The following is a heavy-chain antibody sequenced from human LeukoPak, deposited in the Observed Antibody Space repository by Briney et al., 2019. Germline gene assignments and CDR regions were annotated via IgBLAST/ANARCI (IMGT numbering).Heavy chain of an antibody. Sequence: AGGSLRLSCAASGFTFSSYDMNWVRQAPGKGLEWVSAISGSGGSTYYADSVKGRFTISRDNSKNTLYLQMNSLRAEDTAVYYCAKDLSGSRDAFDIWGQGTMVTVSS. CDR3: AKDLSGSRDAFDI. J-gene: IGHJ3*02. CDR2: ISGSGGST. D-gene: IGHD1-26*01. V-gene: IGHV3-23*01. CDR1: GFTFSSYD.